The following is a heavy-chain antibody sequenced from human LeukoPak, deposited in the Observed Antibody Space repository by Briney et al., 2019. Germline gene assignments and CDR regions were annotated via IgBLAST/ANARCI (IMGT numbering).Heavy chain of an antibody. CDR1: GFTFSSYS. CDR3: ARIRLGYCSGGSCYSKYYYYGMDV. Sequence: PGGSLRLSCAASGFTFSSYSMNWVRQAPGKGLEWVSSISSSSSYICYADSVKGRFTISRDNAKNSLYLQMNSLRAEDTAVYYCARIRLGYCSGGSCYSKYYYYGMDVWGKGTTVTVSS. CDR2: ISSSSSYI. J-gene: IGHJ6*04. D-gene: IGHD2-15*01. V-gene: IGHV3-21*01.